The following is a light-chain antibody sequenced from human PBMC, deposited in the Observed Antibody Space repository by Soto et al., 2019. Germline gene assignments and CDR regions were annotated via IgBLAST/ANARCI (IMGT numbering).Light chain of an antibody. V-gene: IGLV2-8*01. CDR2: EVN. J-gene: IGLJ1*01. CDR3: SSYAGSNNFGV. Sequence: QSALTQPPSASGSPGQSVTISCTGTSSDVGGYKYVSWYQQHPGKAPKLMIFEVNKRPSGVPDRFSGSKSVNTASLTVSGLQAEDEADYYCSSYAGSNNFGVFGTGTKLTVL. CDR1: SSDVGGYKY.